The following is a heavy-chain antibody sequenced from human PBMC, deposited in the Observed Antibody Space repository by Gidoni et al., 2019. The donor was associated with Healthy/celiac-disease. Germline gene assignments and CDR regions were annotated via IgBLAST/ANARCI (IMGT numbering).Heavy chain of an antibody. CDR2: INHSGST. CDR1: GGSFSGYY. Sequence: QVQLQQWGAGLLKPSETLSLTCAVYGGSFSGYYWNWIRQPPGKGLEWIGEINHSGSTNYNPSLKSRVTISVDTSKNQFSLKLSSVTAADTAVYYCARGVWPDYWGQGTLVTVSS. V-gene: IGHV4-34*01. CDR3: ARGVWPDY. J-gene: IGHJ4*02. D-gene: IGHD1-20*01.